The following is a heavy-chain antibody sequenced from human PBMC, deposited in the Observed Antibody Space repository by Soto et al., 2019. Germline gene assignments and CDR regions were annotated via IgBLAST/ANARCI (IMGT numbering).Heavy chain of an antibody. CDR1: GYTFSSYG. V-gene: IGHV1-46*01. CDR2: ISASGGST. D-gene: IGHD2-2*01. Sequence: ASVKVSCKASGYTFSSYGVSWVRQAPGQGLEWMGIISASGGSTSYAQKFQGRVTMTRDTSTSTVYMELSSLRSEDTAVYYCARDIVVVPAAMPATLGGMDVWGQGTTVTVSS. J-gene: IGHJ6*02. CDR3: ARDIVVVPAAMPATLGGMDV.